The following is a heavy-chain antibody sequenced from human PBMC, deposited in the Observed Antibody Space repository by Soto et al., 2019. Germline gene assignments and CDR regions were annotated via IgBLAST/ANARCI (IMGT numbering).Heavy chain of an antibody. CDR2: INAGNGNT. CDR3: AGDGAVAGDSNFDY. D-gene: IGHD6-19*01. Sequence: GASVKVSCKASGYNFTSYAMHWVRQAPGQRLEWMGWINAGNGNTKYSQKFQGRVTITRDTSASTAYMELSSLRSEDTALYYCAGDGAVAGDSNFDYWGQGTLVTVSS. V-gene: IGHV1-3*01. J-gene: IGHJ4*02. CDR1: GYNFTSYA.